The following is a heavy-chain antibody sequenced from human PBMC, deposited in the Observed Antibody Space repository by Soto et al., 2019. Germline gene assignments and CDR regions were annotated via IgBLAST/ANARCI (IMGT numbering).Heavy chain of an antibody. D-gene: IGHD4-17*01. Sequence: GASVKVSCKASGYTFTSYGISWVRQAPGQGLEWKGWISAYKGKTKYAQKLQGRVTMTTDTSTSTAYMELRSLRSDDTAVYYCARDLENDYGDYLDYWGQGTLVTVSS. CDR3: ARDLENDYGDYLDY. J-gene: IGHJ4*02. CDR1: GYTFTSYG. V-gene: IGHV1-18*01. CDR2: ISAYKGKT.